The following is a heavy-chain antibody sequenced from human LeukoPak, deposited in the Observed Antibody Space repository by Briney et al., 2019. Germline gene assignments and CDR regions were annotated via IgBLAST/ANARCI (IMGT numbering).Heavy chain of an antibody. V-gene: IGHV4-59*01. Sequence: SETLSLTCTVSGASISTYYWSWIRQPPGKGLEWIGYIYYSGSTNYNPSLKSRVTISVDTSKNQFSLKLSSVTAADTAVYYCARSPYYYDSSGYSAYYYMDVWGKGTTVTVSS. J-gene: IGHJ6*03. CDR3: ARSPYYYDSSGYSAYYYMDV. CDR1: GASISTYY. CDR2: IYYSGST. D-gene: IGHD3-22*01.